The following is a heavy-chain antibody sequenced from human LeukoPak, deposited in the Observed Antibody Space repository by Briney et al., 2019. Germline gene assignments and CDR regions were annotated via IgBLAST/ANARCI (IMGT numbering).Heavy chain of an antibody. J-gene: IGHJ4*02. CDR3: AREGAVATTYFDY. CDR2: ISYDGSNK. CDR1: GFTFSSYA. D-gene: IGHD5-12*01. Sequence: GGSLRLSCAASGFTFSSYAMHWVRQAPGKGLEGVAVISYDGSNKYYADSVKGRFTISRDNSKNTLYLQMNSLRAEDTAVYYCAREGAVATTYFDYWGQRTLVTVSS. V-gene: IGHV3-30*01.